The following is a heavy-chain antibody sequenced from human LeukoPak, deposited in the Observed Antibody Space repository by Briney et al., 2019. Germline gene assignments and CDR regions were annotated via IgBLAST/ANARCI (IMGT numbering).Heavy chain of an antibody. CDR3: ARDPGYGGNSGGVDY. D-gene: IGHD4-23*01. CDR1: RYTFTSYY. V-gene: IGHV1-46*01. J-gene: IGHJ4*02. Sequence: ASVKVSCKASRYTFTSYYMHWVRQAPGQGLEWMGIIHPSGGSTSYAQKFQGRVTMTRDTSTSTVYMDLSSLRSEDTAVYYCARDPGYGGNSGGVDYWGQGTLVTVSS. CDR2: IHPSGGST.